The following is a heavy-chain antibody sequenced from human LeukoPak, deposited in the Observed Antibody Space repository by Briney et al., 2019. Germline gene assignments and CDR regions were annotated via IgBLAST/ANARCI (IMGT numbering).Heavy chain of an antibody. CDR1: GFTVRLNY. J-gene: IGHJ4*02. CDR2: ISSSSSYI. V-gene: IGHV3-21*01. CDR3: ASQPPTY. D-gene: IGHD2-2*01. Sequence: PGGSLRLSCAASGFTVRLNYMNWVRQAPGKGLEWVSSISSSSSYIYYADSVKGRFTISRDNAKNSLYLQMNSLRAEDTAVYYCASQPPTYWGQGTLVTVSS.